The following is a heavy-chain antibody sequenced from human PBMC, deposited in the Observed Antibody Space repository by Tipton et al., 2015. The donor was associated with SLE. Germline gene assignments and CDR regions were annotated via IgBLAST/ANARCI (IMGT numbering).Heavy chain of an antibody. J-gene: IGHJ4*02. CDR3: ARDSSRYYDSSGFDY. D-gene: IGHD3-22*01. CDR2: IYHSGST. CDR1: GYSISSGYY. Sequence: TLSLTCAVSGYSISSGYYWGWIRQPPGKGLEWIGSIYHSGSTYYNPSLKSRVTISIDTSKNQFSLKLSSVTAADTAVYYCARDSSRYYDSSGFDYWGQGTLFTVSS. V-gene: IGHV4-38-2*02.